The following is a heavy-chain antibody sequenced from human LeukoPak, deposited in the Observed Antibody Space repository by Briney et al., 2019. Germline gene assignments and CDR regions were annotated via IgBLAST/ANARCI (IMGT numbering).Heavy chain of an antibody. CDR1: GFTFSSYG. D-gene: IGHD3-22*01. CDR3: AKEDYDSSGYLRP. CDR2: ISYDRSNK. Sequence: GGSLRLSCGASGFTFSSYGMPWVRQAPGKGLEWLGVISYDRSNKDYADSVKGRFTISREDYKNTPYLQLHSRRVEDTAVYYCAKEDYDSSGYLRPWGQGTLVTVSS. J-gene: IGHJ5*02. V-gene: IGHV3-30*18.